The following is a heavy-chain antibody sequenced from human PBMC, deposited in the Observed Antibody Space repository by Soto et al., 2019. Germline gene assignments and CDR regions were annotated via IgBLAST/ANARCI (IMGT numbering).Heavy chain of an antibody. D-gene: IGHD1-1*01. J-gene: IGHJ6*02. CDR2: MSPNSGAT. Sequence: QVQLVQSGAEVTKPGASVKVSCKASGYTFTSYDINWVRQATGQGLEWMGWMSPNSGATGYAQKFQGRVTMTRDTSISTAYMELSNLRSEDTAIYYGARGVDAGVDVWGQGSTVTVSS. CDR1: GYTFTSYD. V-gene: IGHV1-8*01. CDR3: ARGVDAGVDV.